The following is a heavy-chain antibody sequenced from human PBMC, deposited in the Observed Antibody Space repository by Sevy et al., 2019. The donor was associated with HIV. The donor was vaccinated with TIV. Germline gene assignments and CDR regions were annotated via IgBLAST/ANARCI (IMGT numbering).Heavy chain of an antibody. J-gene: IGHJ4*02. D-gene: IGHD3-3*01. CDR1: GFTFRNYW. V-gene: IGHV3-74*01. CDR3: ARAGIGDFWSGYYGIDH. Sequence: GGSLRLFCAASGFTFRNYWMHWVRQAPGKGLVSVSYIHTDGSSSYYADYVKGRFTISRDNAQNTLYLQMNSLRAEDTAVYYCARAGIGDFWSGYYGIDHWGQGTLVTVSS. CDR2: IHTDGSSS.